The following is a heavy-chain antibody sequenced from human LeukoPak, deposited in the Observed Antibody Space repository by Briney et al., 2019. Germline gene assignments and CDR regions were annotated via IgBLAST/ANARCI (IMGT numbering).Heavy chain of an antibody. D-gene: IGHD4-23*01. V-gene: IGHV4-59*01. J-gene: IGHJ4*02. Sequence: SETLPLTCTVSGDSISTYYCSWIRQPPGKGLEWIGYIYYSGSTNYNPSLKSRVTISVDTSKNQFSLRLRSVTAADTAVYYCARGMRGFPVVFGFWGQGTLVTVSS. CDR2: IYYSGST. CDR3: ARGMRGFPVVFGF. CDR1: GDSISTYY.